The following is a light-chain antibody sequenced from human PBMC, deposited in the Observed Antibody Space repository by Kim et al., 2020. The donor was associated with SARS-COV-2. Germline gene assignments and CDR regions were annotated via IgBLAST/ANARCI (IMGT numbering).Light chain of an antibody. CDR2: DVT. CDR3: SSYTSGSTV. Sequence: QSALTQPASVSGSPGQSITITCTGTSSDVGGYNYVSWYKQHPGKAHKLMIYDVTKRPSGVSNRSSGSKSGNTASLTIAGLQAEDEADYFCSSYTSGSTVFETGTKFTVL. CDR1: SSDVGGYNY. V-gene: IGLV2-14*03. J-gene: IGLJ1*01.